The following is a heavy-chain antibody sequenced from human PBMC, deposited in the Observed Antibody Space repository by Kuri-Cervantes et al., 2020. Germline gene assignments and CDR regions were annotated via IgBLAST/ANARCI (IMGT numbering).Heavy chain of an antibody. D-gene: IGHD2/OR15-2a*01. CDR3: ARSIMEGTTSVYDY. Sequence: GGSLRLSCAASGFTASSNYMHWVRQAPGTVLEWVSSISSSSSYIYYADSVKGRFTISRDNAKNSLYLQMNSLRAEDTALYYCARSIMEGTTSVYDYWGKGTLVTVSS. CDR1: GFTASSNY. V-gene: IGHV3-21*04. CDR2: ISSSSSYI. J-gene: IGHJ4*02.